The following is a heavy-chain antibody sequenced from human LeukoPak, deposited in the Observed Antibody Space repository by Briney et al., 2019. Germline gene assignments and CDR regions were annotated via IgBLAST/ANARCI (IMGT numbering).Heavy chain of an antibody. CDR1: GGSISSSSYY. Sequence: SETLSLTCTVSGGSISSSSYYWGWLRQPPGKGLEWIGSIYYSGSTYYKSSLKSRVTISVDTSKNQFSLKLSSVTAADTAVYYCARQGRRMGYDFWSGYRHFDYWGQGTLVTVSS. CDR3: ARQGRRMGYDFWSGYRHFDY. CDR2: IYYSGST. D-gene: IGHD3-3*01. V-gene: IGHV4-39*01. J-gene: IGHJ4*02.